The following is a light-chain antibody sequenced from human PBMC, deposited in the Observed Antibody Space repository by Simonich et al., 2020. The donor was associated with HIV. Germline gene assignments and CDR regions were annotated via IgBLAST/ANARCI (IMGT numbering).Light chain of an antibody. CDR1: QSISSY. CDR2: GAS. V-gene: IGKV1-39*01. CDR3: QQSYSTPLT. J-gene: IGKJ4*01. Sequence: DIQMTQSPSSLSASVGDRVTITCRASQSISSYLNWYQQKPGKAPKLLFYGASRLQSGVPSRFSGSGSGTDFTLTISSLQPEDFATYYCQQSYSTPLTFGGGTKVEIK.